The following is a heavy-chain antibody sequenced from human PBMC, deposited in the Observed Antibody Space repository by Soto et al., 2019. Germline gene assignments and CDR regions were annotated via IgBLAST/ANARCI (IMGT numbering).Heavy chain of an antibody. J-gene: IGHJ4*02. Sequence: GSLRLSCAASGFTFSSYAMHWVRQAPGKGLECVAVISYDGSNKYYADSVKGRFTISRDNSKNTLYLQMNSLRAEDTAVYYCARYGIAAAGYYFDYWGQGTLVTVSS. CDR1: GFTFSSYA. CDR3: ARYGIAAAGYYFDY. CDR2: ISYDGSNK. D-gene: IGHD6-13*01. V-gene: IGHV3-30-3*01.